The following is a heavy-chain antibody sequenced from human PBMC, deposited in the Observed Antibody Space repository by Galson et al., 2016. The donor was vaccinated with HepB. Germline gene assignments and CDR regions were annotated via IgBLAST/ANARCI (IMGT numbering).Heavy chain of an antibody. CDR2: TYYRSKWYH. V-gene: IGHV6-1*01. CDR3: ARTKWGWFDP. Sequence: CAISGDSVSSHSAAWNWIRQSPSRGLEWLGRTYYRSKWYHDYAVSVKSRILINPDTSKNHFSLQLNSVTPEDTAVYYCARTKWGWFDPWGQGTLGTVSS. CDR1: GDSVSSHSAA. D-gene: IGHD2-8*01. J-gene: IGHJ5*02.